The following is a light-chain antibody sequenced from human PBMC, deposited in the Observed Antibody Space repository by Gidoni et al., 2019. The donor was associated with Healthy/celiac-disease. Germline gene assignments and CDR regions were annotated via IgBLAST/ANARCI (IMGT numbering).Light chain of an antibody. Sequence: EIVMTQSPATLSVSPGERATLSCRASQSVSSNLAWYHQKPGQAPRLLIYGASTRATGIPARFSGSGSGTEFTLTISSLQSEDFAVYYCQQYNNWPGWTFXQXTKVXIK. V-gene: IGKV3-15*01. J-gene: IGKJ1*01. CDR2: GAS. CDR1: QSVSSN. CDR3: QQYNNWPGWT.